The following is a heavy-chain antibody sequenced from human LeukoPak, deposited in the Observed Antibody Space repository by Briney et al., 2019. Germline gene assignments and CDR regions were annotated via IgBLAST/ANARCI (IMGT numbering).Heavy chain of an antibody. Sequence: SETLSLTCAVYGVSFSGYYWNWIRQPPGKGLEWIGEINHSGSTNYNPSLKRRVTISVDTYKNQFSLKLISVTAADTAVYYCARRDGSGSYGGFDYWGQGTLVTVSS. CDR3: ARRDGSGSYGGFDY. J-gene: IGHJ4*02. CDR1: GVSFSGYY. CDR2: INHSGST. V-gene: IGHV4-34*01. D-gene: IGHD3-10*01.